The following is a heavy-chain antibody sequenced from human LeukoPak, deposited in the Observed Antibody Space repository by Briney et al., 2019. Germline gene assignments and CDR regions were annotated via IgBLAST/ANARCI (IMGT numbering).Heavy chain of an antibody. CDR1: GFTVSSNY. J-gene: IGHJ4*02. V-gene: IGHV3-53*01. Sequence: PGGSLRLSCAPSGFTVSSNYMSWVRQAPGKGLEWVSIIYSSGNTYYADSVKGRFTISRDNSKNTVFLQMNSLRAEDTAVYYCAASSWYVPFDYWGQGTLVTVSS. CDR3: AASSWYVPFDY. CDR2: IYSSGNT. D-gene: IGHD6-13*01.